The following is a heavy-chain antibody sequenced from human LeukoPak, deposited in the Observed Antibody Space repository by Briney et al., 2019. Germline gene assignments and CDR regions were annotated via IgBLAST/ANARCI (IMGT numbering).Heavy chain of an antibody. J-gene: IGHJ4*02. V-gene: IGHV1-69*04. CDR1: GGTFTIYA. D-gene: IGHD3-3*01. CDR2: IIPILGIA. CDR3: ASRHYDFWSGYYSSGDY. Sequence: SVKVSCKASGGTFTIYAISWVRQAPGQGGGWVGRIIPILGIANYAQKFQGRVTITADKSTSTAYMELSSLRSEDTAVYYCASRHYDFWSGYYSSGDYWGQGTLVTVSS.